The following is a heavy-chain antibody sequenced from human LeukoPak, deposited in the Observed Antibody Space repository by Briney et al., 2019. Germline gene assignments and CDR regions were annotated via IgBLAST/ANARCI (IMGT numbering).Heavy chain of an antibody. Sequence: PGGSLRLSCAASGXTFSSYGMHWVRQAPGKGLEWVAVIWYDGRNKFYADSLKGRFTISRDNSKNTLYLQMNSLRAEDTAVYYCARVNRGDAFDIWGQGTLVTVSS. D-gene: IGHD3-16*02. J-gene: IGHJ3*02. CDR2: IWYDGRNK. CDR1: GXTFSSYG. CDR3: ARVNRGDAFDI. V-gene: IGHV3-33*01.